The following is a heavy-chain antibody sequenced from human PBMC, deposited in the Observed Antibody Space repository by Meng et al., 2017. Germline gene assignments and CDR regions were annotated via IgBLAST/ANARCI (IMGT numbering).Heavy chain of an antibody. CDR3: ARGSYSFDS. J-gene: IGHJ4*02. CDR1: GDSVSSNSAA. D-gene: IGHD1-26*01. Sequence: QIHLQQSGPELVKPSHTLSLICAISGDSVSSNSAAWNWIRQSPSRGLEWLGRAYYRSKWYHDYAESVKSRISIDPDTSKNQFSLQLRSVTPEDSAVYYCARGSYSFDSWGQRTLVTASS. V-gene: IGHV6-1*01. CDR2: AYYRSKWYH.